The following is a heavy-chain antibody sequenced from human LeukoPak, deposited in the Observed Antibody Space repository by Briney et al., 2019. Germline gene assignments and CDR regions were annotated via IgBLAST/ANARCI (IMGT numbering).Heavy chain of an antibody. J-gene: IGHJ4*02. CDR1: RFTFSSYA. V-gene: IGHV3-23*01. CDR2: ISGSGGSA. CDR3: AKLGTWLQYPFDY. Sequence: GGSLRLSCEASRFTFSSYAMSWVRQAPGKGLEWVSVISGSGGSAYYADSVKGRFTISRDNSKNTLYLRMNSLRAEDTAVYYCAKLGTWLQYPFDYWGQGTLVTVSS. D-gene: IGHD5-24*01.